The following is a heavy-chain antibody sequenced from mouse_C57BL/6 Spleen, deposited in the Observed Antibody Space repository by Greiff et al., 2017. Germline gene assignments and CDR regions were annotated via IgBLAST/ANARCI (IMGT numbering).Heavy chain of an antibody. V-gene: IGHV1-81*01. CDR1: GYTFTSYG. CDR2: IYPRSGNT. Sequence: QVHVKQSGAELARPGASVKLSCKASGYTFTSYGISWVKQRTGQGLEWIGEIYPRSGNTYYNEKFKGKATLTADKSSSTAYMELRSLTSEDSAVYFCAREDYYGRFAYWGQGTLVTVSA. D-gene: IGHD1-2*01. J-gene: IGHJ3*01. CDR3: AREDYYGRFAY.